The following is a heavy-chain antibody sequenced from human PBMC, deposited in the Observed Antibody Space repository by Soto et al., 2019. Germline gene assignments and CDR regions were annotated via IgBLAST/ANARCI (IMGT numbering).Heavy chain of an antibody. CDR1: GGSIVSSSCY. D-gene: IGHD6-19*01. CDR3: ARRRSFSGWLDY. V-gene: IGHV4-39*01. J-gene: IGHJ4*02. CDR2: IYYSGST. Sequence: LEPLRLTCSVSGGSIVSSSCYWGWIRQPPGKGLEWIGSIYYSGSTYYNPSLKSRVTISVDTSKNQFSLKLSSVTAADTAVYYCARRRSFSGWLDYWGQGTLVTVSS.